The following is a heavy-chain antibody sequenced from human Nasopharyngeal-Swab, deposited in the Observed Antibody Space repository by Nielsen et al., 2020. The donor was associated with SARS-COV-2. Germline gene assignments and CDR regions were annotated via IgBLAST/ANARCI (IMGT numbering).Heavy chain of an antibody. D-gene: IGHD4-23*01. CDR1: GFTFSNYG. V-gene: IGHV3-33*01. CDR2: IWYDGSNK. CDR3: AAAPSGDYGGY. J-gene: IGHJ4*02. Sequence: GESLKISCAASGFTFSNYGMHWVCQAPGKGLEWVAVIWYDGSNKYYADSVKGRFTISRDNSKNTVYLQMNSLRAEDTAVYYCAAAPSGDYGGYWGQGTLVTVSS.